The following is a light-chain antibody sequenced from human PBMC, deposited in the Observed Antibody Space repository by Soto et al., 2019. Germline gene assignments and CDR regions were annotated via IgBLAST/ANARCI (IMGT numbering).Light chain of an antibody. Sequence: EIVMTQSPATLSVSPGEGATLSCRASQSVGTKVAWYQHKTGQAPRLLIYGTSTRATGIPARFSVSRSGTEFTLTISSLQSEDCAVYYCQQYNDWPPEYTFGQGTKLEI. V-gene: IGKV3-15*01. CDR2: GTS. CDR3: QQYNDWPPEYT. J-gene: IGKJ2*01. CDR1: QSVGTK.